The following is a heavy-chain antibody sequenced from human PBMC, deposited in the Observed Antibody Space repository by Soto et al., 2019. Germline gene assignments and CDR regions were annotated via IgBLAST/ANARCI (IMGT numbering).Heavy chain of an antibody. CDR1: GYTFTSYA. CDR2: INAGNGNT. Sequence: ASVKVSCKASGYTFTSYAMHWVRQAPGQRLEWMEWINAGNGNTKYSQKFQGRVTITRDTSASTAYMELSSLRSEDTAVYYCARSVATVTYFDYWGQGTLVTVSS. V-gene: IGHV1-3*01. CDR3: ARSVATVTYFDY. J-gene: IGHJ4*02. D-gene: IGHD4-17*01.